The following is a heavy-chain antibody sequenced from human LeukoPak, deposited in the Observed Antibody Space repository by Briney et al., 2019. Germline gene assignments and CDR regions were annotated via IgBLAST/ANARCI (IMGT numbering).Heavy chain of an antibody. Sequence: PGGSLRLSCAASGFTFSSNGMNWVRQAPGKGLEWVSYISATGGTIYYADSVKGRFTISRDNSKNTLYLQMNSLRAEDTAVYYCAKDAIAAAGPFDYWGQGTLVTVSS. D-gene: IGHD6-13*01. CDR2: ISATGGTI. V-gene: IGHV3-48*01. CDR3: AKDAIAAAGPFDY. J-gene: IGHJ4*02. CDR1: GFTFSSNG.